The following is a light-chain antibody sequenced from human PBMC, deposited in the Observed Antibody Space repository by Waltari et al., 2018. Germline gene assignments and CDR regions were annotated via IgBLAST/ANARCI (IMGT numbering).Light chain of an antibody. CDR2: SAS. CDR3: LQDYNYPFT. CDR1: EVIRND. J-gene: IGKJ2*01. Sequence: AIQMTQSPSSLSASVGDRVTMTCRASEVIRNDLSWYQQKPGKAPELLIYSASGLPSGVPSRFSGSGFGTDFTLTISSLQPEDFATYYCLQDYNYPFTFGQGTKLEIK. V-gene: IGKV1-6*01.